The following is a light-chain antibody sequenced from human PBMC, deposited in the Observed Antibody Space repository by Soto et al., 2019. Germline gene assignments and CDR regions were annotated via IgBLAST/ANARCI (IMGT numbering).Light chain of an antibody. Sequence: DIQMTQSPSSVSASVGDRVSITCRASQGISSRLAWYQQKPGRAPKLLIYTGSSLQSGVPSRFSGTASGTDFTLTISSLQPEDVATYYCQQANSFPLTFGGGTKVEIK. CDR1: QGISSR. CDR3: QQANSFPLT. CDR2: TGS. J-gene: IGKJ4*01. V-gene: IGKV1-12*01.